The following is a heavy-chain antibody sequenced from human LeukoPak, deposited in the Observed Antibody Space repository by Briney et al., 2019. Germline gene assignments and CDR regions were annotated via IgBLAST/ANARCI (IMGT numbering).Heavy chain of an antibody. J-gene: IGHJ3*02. D-gene: IGHD3-3*01. CDR1: GFTFSNYW. Sequence: GGSLRLSCAGSGFTFSNYWMAWVRQAPGKGLEWVANIKQDGSEKYYVDSVKGRFTISRDNAKNSLYLQMNSLRAEDTAVYYCASPEWLPDSIDIWGQGTMVTVSS. CDR2: IKQDGSEK. CDR3: ASPEWLPDSIDI. V-gene: IGHV3-7*01.